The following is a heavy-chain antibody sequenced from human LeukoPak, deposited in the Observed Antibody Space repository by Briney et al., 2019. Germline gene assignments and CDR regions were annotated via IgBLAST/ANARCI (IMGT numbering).Heavy chain of an antibody. CDR2: IYHSGST. D-gene: IGHD3-22*01. J-gene: IGHJ4*02. V-gene: IGHV4-30-2*01. CDR3: ARAYYECFDY. Sequence: PSETLSPTCAVSGGSISSGGYSWSWIRQLPGKGLEWIGYIYHSGSTYYNPSLKSRVTISVDRSKNQFSLKLSSVTAADTAVYYCARAYYECFDYWGQGTLVTVSS. CDR1: GGSISSGGYS.